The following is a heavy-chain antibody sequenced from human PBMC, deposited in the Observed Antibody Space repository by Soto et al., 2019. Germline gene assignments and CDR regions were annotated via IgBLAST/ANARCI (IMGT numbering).Heavy chain of an antibody. D-gene: IGHD1-1*01. CDR2: INTHTGDT. Sequence: ASVKVSCKASGYTFTTYNIGWVRQAPGQGLEWMGWINTHTGDTNYAQNLQGRVTMTTDTPTSTAYMELRSLISDDTAVYYCARVPLAGAWFGPWGQGTLVTVSS. CDR3: ARVPLAGAWFGP. V-gene: IGHV1-18*01. J-gene: IGHJ5*02. CDR1: GYTFTTYN.